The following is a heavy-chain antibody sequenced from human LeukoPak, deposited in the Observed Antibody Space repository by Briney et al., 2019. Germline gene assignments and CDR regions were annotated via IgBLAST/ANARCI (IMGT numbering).Heavy chain of an antibody. J-gene: IGHJ4*02. CDR2: IRSKAYGGTT. Sequence: QPGGSLRLSCTASGFTFGDYAMSWVRQAPGKGLEWVGFIRSKAYGGTTEYAASVKGRFTISRDDSKSIAYLQMNSLKTEDTAVYYCTREITMVRGVIIPDYWGQGTLVTVSS. D-gene: IGHD3-10*01. CDR1: GFTFGDYA. CDR3: TREITMVRGVIIPDY. V-gene: IGHV3-49*04.